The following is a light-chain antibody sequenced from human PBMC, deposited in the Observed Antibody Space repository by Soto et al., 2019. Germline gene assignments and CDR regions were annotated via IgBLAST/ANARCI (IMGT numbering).Light chain of an antibody. CDR2: DTS. CDR1: QSVSNY. CDR3: QQGSNWYT. Sequence: EIVLTQSPGTLSLSPGERATLSCRASQSVSNYLAWYQQKPGQAPRLLIYDTSDRATGIPDRFSGSGSGTDFTLTISSVEPEDFAVYYCQQGSNWYTFGQGTKLEIK. V-gene: IGKV3-11*01. J-gene: IGKJ2*01.